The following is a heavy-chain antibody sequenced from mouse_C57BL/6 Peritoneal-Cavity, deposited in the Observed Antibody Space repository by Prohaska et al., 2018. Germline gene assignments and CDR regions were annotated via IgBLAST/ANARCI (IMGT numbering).Heavy chain of an antibody. CDR1: GIDFSRYW. CDR3: ARQLRGDYFDY. Sequence: EVKLLQSGGGLVQPGGSLKLSCAASGIDFSRYWMSWVRRAPWKGLEWIGEINPDSSTINYAPSLKDKFIISRDNAKNTLYLQMSKVRSEDTALYYCARQLRGDYFDYWGQGTTLTVSS. V-gene: IGHV4-1*01. D-gene: IGHD1-1*01. CDR2: INPDSSTI. J-gene: IGHJ2*01.